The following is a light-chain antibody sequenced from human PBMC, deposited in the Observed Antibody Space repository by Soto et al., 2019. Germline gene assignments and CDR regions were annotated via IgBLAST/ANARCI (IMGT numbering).Light chain of an antibody. Sequence: QSALTQPPSVSGAPGQRVTISCTGSSSNIGAGYDVHWYQQLPGTAPKLLIYDNTNRPSGVPDRFSGSKSGTSASLAITGLQAEDEADYYCQSYDRSVSGSRVFGTGTKVTVL. J-gene: IGLJ1*01. CDR2: DNT. CDR3: QSYDRSVSGSRV. V-gene: IGLV1-40*01. CDR1: SSNIGAGYD.